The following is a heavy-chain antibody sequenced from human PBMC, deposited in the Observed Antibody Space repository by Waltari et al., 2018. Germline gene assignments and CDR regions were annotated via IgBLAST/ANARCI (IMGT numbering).Heavy chain of an antibody. V-gene: IGHV4-38-2*01. CDR2: IYHSGST. D-gene: IGHD3-3*01. J-gene: IGHJ4*02. CDR3: ARGYPQDFWSGYKDDY. CDR1: GYSISSGYY. Sequence: QVQLQESGPGLVKPSETLSLTCAVSGYSISSGYYWGWIRQPPGKGLEWIGSIYHSGSTYYNPSLKSRVTISVDTSKNQFSLKLSSVTAADTAVYYCARGYPQDFWSGYKDDYWGQGTLVTVSS.